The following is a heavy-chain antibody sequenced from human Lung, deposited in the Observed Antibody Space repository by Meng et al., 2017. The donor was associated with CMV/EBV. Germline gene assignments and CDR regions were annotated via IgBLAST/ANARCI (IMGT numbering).Heavy chain of an antibody. V-gene: IGHV3-7*04. J-gene: IGHJ4*03. D-gene: IGHD3-16*01. CDR3: ARGHYAGA. Sequence: GESXKISCTSSRFSFGGLWMNWVRQAPGKGLEWVANIKADGSERYYVDSVKGRFTISRDNAKNSLYLQMNNLRVEDTAVYFCARGHYAGAWGHGTLVTVSS. CDR1: RFSFGGLW. CDR2: IKADGSER.